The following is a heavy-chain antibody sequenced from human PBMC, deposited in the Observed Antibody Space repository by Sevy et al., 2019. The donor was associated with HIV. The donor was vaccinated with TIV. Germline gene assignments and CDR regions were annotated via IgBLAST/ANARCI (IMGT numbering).Heavy chain of an antibody. CDR3: AKVGYCSSTSCYSFYYGMDV. D-gene: IGHD2-2*02. Sequence: GGSLRLSCAASGFTFSRNAMSWVRQAPGKGLEWASGITGSGGSTYCADSVKGRFTISRDNSKNTLYLQMNSLRVEDTAVYYCAKVGYCSSTSCYSFYYGMDVWGQGTTVTVSS. V-gene: IGHV3-23*01. CDR1: GFTFSRNA. J-gene: IGHJ6*02. CDR2: ITGSGGST.